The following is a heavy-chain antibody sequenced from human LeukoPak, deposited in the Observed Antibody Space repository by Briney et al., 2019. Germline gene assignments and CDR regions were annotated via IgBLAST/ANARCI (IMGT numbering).Heavy chain of an antibody. V-gene: IGHV4-4*02. CDR2: VNLQGST. J-gene: IGHJ4*02. CDR1: GGSITSTNY. CDR3: AREGGPYRPLDY. Sequence: SETLTLTCGVSGGSITSTNYWTWVRQPPGKGLEWIGEVNLQGSTNYNPSLMGRVAISVDMSENHISLQLTSVTAADTAVYYCAREGGPYRPLDYSGQGTLVTVSS.